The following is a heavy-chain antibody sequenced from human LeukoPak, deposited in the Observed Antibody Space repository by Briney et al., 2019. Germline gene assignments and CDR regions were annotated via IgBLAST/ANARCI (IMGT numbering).Heavy chain of an antibody. Sequence: GGSLSLSCAASGFTFSSYGMHWDRQAPGKGLEWVAFIRYDGSNKYYADSVKGRFTISRDNSKNTLYLQMNSLRAEDTAVYYCAKDRPLYCSGGSCYSVGFDYWGQGTLVTVSS. CDR3: AKDRPLYCSGGSCYSVGFDY. CDR2: IRYDGSNK. J-gene: IGHJ4*02. V-gene: IGHV3-30*02. CDR1: GFTFSSYG. D-gene: IGHD2-15*01.